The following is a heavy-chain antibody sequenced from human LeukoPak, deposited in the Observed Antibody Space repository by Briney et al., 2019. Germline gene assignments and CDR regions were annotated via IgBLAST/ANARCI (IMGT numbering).Heavy chain of an antibody. D-gene: IGHD3-16*02. CDR2: IKQDGSEK. CDR3: ARGNYDYVWGSYRPDFDY. V-gene: IGHV3-7*01. J-gene: IGHJ4*02. CDR1: GFTFSSYW. Sequence: GGSLRLSCAASGFTFSSYWMSWVRQAPGKGLEWVANIKQDGSEKYYVDSVKGRFTISRDNAKNSLYLQMNSLRAEDTAVYYCARGNYDYVWGSYRPDFDYWGQGTLVTVSS.